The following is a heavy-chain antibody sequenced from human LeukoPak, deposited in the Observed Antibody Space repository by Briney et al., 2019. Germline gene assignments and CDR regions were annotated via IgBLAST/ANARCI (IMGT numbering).Heavy chain of an antibody. CDR2: ISGSGGSI. J-gene: IGHJ4*02. CDR3: AKDFVVVPGNVNYFDY. CDR1: GFTFSSYG. V-gene: IGHV3-23*01. D-gene: IGHD2-21*02. Sequence: GGSLRLSCAASGFTFSSYGVNWVRQAPGKGLEWVSFISGSGGSIYYADSVKGRFTVSRDNAKNTLYVQMKSLRAEDTAVYYCAKDFVVVPGNVNYFDYWGQGTLVTVSS.